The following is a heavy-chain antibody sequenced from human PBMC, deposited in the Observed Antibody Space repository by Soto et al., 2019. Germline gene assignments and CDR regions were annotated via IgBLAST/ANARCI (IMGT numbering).Heavy chain of an antibody. CDR2: ISSYGGST. Sequence: PGGALRLSCAASGFTFSSYTMHWVRQAPGKGLEYVSTISSYGGSTYYANSVKGRFTISRDNSKNTLYLQMGSLRAEDMAVYYCAREDCGSTSCFGFDHRGPGTLVTVSS. D-gene: IGHD2-2*01. V-gene: IGHV3-64*01. CDR1: GFTFSSYT. J-gene: IGHJ4*02. CDR3: AREDCGSTSCFGFDH.